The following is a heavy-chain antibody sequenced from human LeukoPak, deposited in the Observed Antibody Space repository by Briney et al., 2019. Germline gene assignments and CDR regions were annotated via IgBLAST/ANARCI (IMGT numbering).Heavy chain of an antibody. CDR2: INSDGSEG. CDR3: ARSSYSSSSSV. V-gene: IGHV3-7*03. J-gene: IGHJ3*01. D-gene: IGHD6-6*01. CDR1: GFTFSGFW. Sequence: GGSLRLSCAVSGFTFSGFWMSWSRQAPGKGLEWVASINSDGSEGYYADVVKGRFTISRDNAKNSLYLQINSLRAEDTAVYYCARSSYSSSSSVWGQGTIVTVSS.